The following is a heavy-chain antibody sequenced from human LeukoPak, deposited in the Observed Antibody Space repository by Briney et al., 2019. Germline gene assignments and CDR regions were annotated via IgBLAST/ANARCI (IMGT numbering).Heavy chain of an antibody. D-gene: IGHD2-2*01. CDR1: GYSFVSNW. J-gene: IGHJ3*02. CDR2: IYPGDSDA. Sequence: GESLKISCEVSGYSFVSNWVAWVRQMPGKGLEWMGIIYPGDSDARYSPSFQGQVTMSVDKSTNTAYLQWSSLKASDTAMYYCARKDCTSTSCYYDAFDIWGQGTMVTVSS. CDR3: ARKDCTSTSCYYDAFDI. V-gene: IGHV5-51*01.